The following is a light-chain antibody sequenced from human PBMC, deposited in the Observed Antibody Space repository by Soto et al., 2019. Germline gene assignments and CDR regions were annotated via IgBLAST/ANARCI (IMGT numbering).Light chain of an antibody. Sequence: DIVMTQSPLSLPVTPGEPASISCRSSQSLLHSNGYNYLDWYLQKPGQPPQLLIYLGSNRASGVPDRFSGSGSGTDFTLKISRVEAEDVGVYYCMQALQTPRLTFGGGTKVDIK. CDR3: MQALQTPRLT. J-gene: IGKJ4*01. CDR1: QSLLHSNGYNY. V-gene: IGKV2-28*01. CDR2: LGS.